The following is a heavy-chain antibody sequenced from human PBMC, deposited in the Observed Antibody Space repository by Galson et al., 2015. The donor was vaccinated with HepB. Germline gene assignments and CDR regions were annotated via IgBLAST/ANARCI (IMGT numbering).Heavy chain of an antibody. J-gene: IGHJ4*02. CDR1: GYTFTSYA. D-gene: IGHD6-19*01. Sequence: SVKVSCKASGYTFTSYAVHWVRQAPGQRLEWMGWINAGNGNTKYSQKFQGRVTITRDTSASTTYMELSSLRSEDTAVYYCARSSGWPPFCDYWGQGTLVTVSS. CDR2: INAGNGNT. V-gene: IGHV1-3*01. CDR3: ARSSGWPPFCDY.